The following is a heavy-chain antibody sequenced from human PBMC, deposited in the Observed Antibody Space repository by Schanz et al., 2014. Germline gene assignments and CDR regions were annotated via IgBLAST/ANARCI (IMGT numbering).Heavy chain of an antibody. CDR1: GYAFTTYG. D-gene: IGHD3-10*01. CDR2: ISAYNGHT. Sequence: VQLVQSGAEVKKPGASVRVSCKVSGYAFTTYGISWVRQAPGQGLEWMGWISAYNGHTDYAQKLQGRVTLTTDTATSTAYMELRNLRSDDTAVYYCASAKRFGDMDVWGQGTTVTVSS. J-gene: IGHJ6*02. V-gene: IGHV1-18*01. CDR3: ASAKRFGDMDV.